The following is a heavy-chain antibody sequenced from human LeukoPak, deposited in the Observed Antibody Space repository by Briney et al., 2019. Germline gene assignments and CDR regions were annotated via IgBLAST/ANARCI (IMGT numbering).Heavy chain of an antibody. CDR1: GFTFSDYY. V-gene: IGHV3-11*04. J-gene: IGHJ4*02. D-gene: IGHD3-22*01. CDR2: ISDSGSSI. Sequence: GGSLRLSCAASGFTFSDYYMSWIRQAPGKGLEWISYISDSGSSISSADSVKGRFTISRDNAKKSLYLQMNSLRAEDTAVYYCASAKWYYYGTSDYQTPDVRSGFDYWGQGTLVTVSS. CDR3: ASAKWYYYGTSDYQTPDVRSGFDY.